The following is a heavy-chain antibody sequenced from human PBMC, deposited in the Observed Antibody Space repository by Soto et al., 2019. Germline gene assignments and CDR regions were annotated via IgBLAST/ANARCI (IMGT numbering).Heavy chain of an antibody. J-gene: IGHJ4*02. Sequence: GGSLRLSCAASGFTFSSYGMHWVRQAPGKGLEWVAVIWYDGSNKYYADSVKGRFTISRDNSKNTLYLQMNSLRAEDTAVYYCARDEWPAASIWSFDYWGQGTLVTVSS. CDR1: GFTFSSYG. CDR2: IWYDGSNK. D-gene: IGHD2-2*01. CDR3: ARDEWPAASIWSFDY. V-gene: IGHV3-33*01.